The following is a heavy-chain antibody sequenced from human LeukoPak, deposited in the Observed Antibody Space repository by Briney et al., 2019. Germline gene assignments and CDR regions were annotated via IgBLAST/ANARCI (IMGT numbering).Heavy chain of an antibody. CDR2: FDPEDGET. J-gene: IGHJ3*02. CDR3: ATGGYSYVTDAFDI. Sequence: ASVKVSCKVSGYTLTELSMHWVRQAPGKGLEWMGGFDPEDGETIYAQKFQGRVTMTEDTSTDTAYMELSSLRSEDTAVYYCATGGYSYVTDAFDIWGQGTMVTVSS. CDR1: GYTLTELS. V-gene: IGHV1-24*01. D-gene: IGHD5-18*01.